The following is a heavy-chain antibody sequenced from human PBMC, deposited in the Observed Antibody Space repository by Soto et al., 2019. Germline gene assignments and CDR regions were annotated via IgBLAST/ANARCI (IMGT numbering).Heavy chain of an antibody. J-gene: IGHJ4*02. V-gene: IGHV3-48*03. CDR2: ISGGGTTV. D-gene: IGHD3-3*01. CDR1: GFTFSSYE. Sequence: PGGSLRLSCAASGFTFSSYEMNWVRQAPGKGLEWVSYISGGGTTVYYADSVKGRFTISRDNAENSLFLQMSSLRDEDTAVYYCARTNLRFVEWLAYWGQGTLVTVSS. CDR3: ARTNLRFVEWLAY.